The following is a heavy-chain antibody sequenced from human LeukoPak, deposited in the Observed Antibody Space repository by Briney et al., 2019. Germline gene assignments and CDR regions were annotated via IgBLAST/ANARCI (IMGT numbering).Heavy chain of an antibody. CDR2: ISGSGGST. D-gene: IGHD5-18*01. CDR1: GFTFSSYA. J-gene: IGHJ6*02. Sequence: PGGSLRLSSAASGFTFSSYAMSWVRQAPGKGLEWVSAISGSGGSTYYADSVKGRFTISRDNSKNTLYLQMNSLRAEDTAVYYCARRADTDYSYAMDVWGQGTTVTVSS. V-gene: IGHV3-23*01. CDR3: ARRADTDYSYAMDV.